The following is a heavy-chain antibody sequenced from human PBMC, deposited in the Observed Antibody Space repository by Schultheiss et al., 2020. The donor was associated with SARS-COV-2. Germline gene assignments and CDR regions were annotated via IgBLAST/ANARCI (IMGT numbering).Heavy chain of an antibody. Sequence: SETLSLTCTVSGGSISSGSYYWGWIRQPAGKGLEWIGRIYTSGSSNYDPSLKSRVTISVDTSKNQLSLKLSSVTAADTAVYYCARVRDSSGWYRYYYMDVWGKGTTVTVSS. CDR3: ARVRDSSGWYRYYYMDV. V-gene: IGHV4-61*02. D-gene: IGHD6-19*01. CDR2: IYTSGSS. J-gene: IGHJ6*03. CDR1: GGSISSGSYY.